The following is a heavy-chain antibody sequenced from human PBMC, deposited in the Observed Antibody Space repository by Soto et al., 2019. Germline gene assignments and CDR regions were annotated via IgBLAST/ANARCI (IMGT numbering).Heavy chain of an antibody. CDR2: IWFDGATK. Sequence: QVQLVESGGGVVQPGRSLRLSCAASGFTFSDYAMHWVRQAPGKGLEWVASIWFDGATKYYADSVKGRFTISRDNSKNTVYLQMNSLRAEDSALYHCGRGGFSTNWRFDYWGQETLVAVSS. CDR1: GFTFSDYA. J-gene: IGHJ4*02. V-gene: IGHV3-33*01. D-gene: IGHD6-13*01. CDR3: GRGGFSTNWRFDY.